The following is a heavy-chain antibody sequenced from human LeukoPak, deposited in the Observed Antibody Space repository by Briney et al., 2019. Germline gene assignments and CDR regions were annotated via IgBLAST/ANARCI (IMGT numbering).Heavy chain of an antibody. J-gene: IGHJ4*02. CDR2: ISNSGGTI. Sequence: GGSLRLSCAASAFTFSDFYMTWIRQAPGKGLEWVSYISNSGGTIYYADSVKGRFTISRDNAKNSLYLQMDSLRAEDTAVYYCARTYSGYGLDYWGQGTLVTVSS. CDR1: AFTFSDFY. V-gene: IGHV3-11*04. D-gene: IGHD5-12*01. CDR3: ARTYSGYGLDY.